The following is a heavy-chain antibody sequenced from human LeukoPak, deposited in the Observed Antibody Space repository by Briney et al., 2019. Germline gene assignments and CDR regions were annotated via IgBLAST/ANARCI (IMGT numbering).Heavy chain of an antibody. J-gene: IGHJ4*02. Sequence: PGGSLRLSCAASGFTFSSYAMSWVRQAPGKGLEWVSAISGSGGSTYYADSVKGRFTISRDNSKNTLYLQMNSLRAEDTAVYYCAKVIGHAFIHDYVWGSYRYAGYFDYWGQGTLVTVSS. CDR3: AKVIGHAFIHDYVWGSYRYAGYFDY. V-gene: IGHV3-23*01. CDR2: ISGSGGST. CDR1: GFTFSSYA. D-gene: IGHD3-16*02.